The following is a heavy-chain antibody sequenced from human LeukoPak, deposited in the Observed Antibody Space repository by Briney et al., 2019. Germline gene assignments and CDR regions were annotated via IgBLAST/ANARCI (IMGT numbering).Heavy chain of an antibody. J-gene: IGHJ4*02. CDR2: INHSGSA. V-gene: IGHV4-34*01. Sequence: GSLRLSCAASGFTVSSNYMSWVRQAPGKGLEWIGEINHSGSANYNPSLKSRVTISLDTSKNQFSLKVSSVTAADTAVYYCARGQGTVTTHWGQGTLVAVSS. CDR3: ARGQGTVTTH. CDR1: GFTVSSNY. D-gene: IGHD4-17*01.